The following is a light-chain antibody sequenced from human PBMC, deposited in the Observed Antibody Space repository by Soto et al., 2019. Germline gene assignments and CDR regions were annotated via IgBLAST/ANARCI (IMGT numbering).Light chain of an antibody. V-gene: IGLV2-14*03. J-gene: IGLJ1*01. CDR2: DVG. CDR3: TSYTSDPPRFYV. Sequence: QSVLAQPASVSGSPGQSITISCTGTRYDVGTYNYVSWYQHHPGQAPKLIIYDVGSRPSGVSHRFSGSKSGITASLAISGLQAEDEADYYCTSYTSDPPRFYVFGTGAKVTDL. CDR1: RYDVGTYNY.